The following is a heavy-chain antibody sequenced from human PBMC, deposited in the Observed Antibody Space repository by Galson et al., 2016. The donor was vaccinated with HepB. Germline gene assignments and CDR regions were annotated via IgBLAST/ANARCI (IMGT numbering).Heavy chain of an antibody. V-gene: IGHV3-7*01. CDR2: IDRDGSET. CDR3: TTYRGPTWTFFDY. Sequence: SLRLSCAASRFTFSNFWMVWVRQAPGKGLEWVANIDRDGSETNYVDSVKGRFTISRDNAKNSIYLQMNNLRAEDTATYYCTTYRGPTWTFFDYWGQGTLVTVSS. D-gene: IGHD3/OR15-3a*01. J-gene: IGHJ4*02. CDR1: RFTFSNFW.